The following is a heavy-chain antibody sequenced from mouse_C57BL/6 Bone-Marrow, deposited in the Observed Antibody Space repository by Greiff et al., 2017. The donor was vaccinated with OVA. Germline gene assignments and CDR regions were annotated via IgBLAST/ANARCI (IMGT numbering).Heavy chain of an antibody. J-gene: IGHJ1*03. V-gene: IGHV1-63*01. CDR2: IYPGGGYT. CDR3: ARGGRYFDV. CDR1: GYTFTNYW. Sequence: QVHVKQSGAELVRPGTSVKMSCKASGYTFTNYWIGWAKQRPGHGLEWMGDIYPGGGYTNYNEKFKGKATLTADKSSSTAYMQFSSLTSEDSAIDYCARGGRYFDVWGTGTTVTVSS.